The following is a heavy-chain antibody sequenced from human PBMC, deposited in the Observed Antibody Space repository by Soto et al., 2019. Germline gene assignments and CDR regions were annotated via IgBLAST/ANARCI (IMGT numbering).Heavy chain of an antibody. CDR2: ISGSGGSI. CDR1: GFTFSTYA. Sequence: EVQLLESGGGLVQPGGSLRLSCAASGFTFSTYAMNWVRQAPGNGLEWVSAISGSGGSIHYADSVKGRFTISRDNSKNTLYRQMNSLRVEDRAVYHCVKGYWKGDVWGQGTTVTVSS. CDR3: VKGYWKGDV. D-gene: IGHD1-1*01. J-gene: IGHJ6*02. V-gene: IGHV3-23*01.